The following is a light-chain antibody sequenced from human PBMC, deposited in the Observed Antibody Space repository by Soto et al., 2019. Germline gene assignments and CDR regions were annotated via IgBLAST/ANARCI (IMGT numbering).Light chain of an antibody. CDR3: SSYAGSNTHYV. CDR2: EVS. J-gene: IGLJ1*01. Sequence: ALTQPPSASGSPGQSVTISCTGTSSDVGGYNYVSWYQQHPGKAPKLMIYEVSKRPSGVPDRFSGSKSGSTASLTVSGLQAEDEADYYCSSYAGSNTHYVFGTGTKVTVL. CDR1: SSDVGGYNY. V-gene: IGLV2-8*01.